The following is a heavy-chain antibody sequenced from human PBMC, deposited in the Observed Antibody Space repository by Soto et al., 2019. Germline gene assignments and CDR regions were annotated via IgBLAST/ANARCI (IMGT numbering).Heavy chain of an antibody. CDR3: AKDPRRAVAVIDY. Sequence: GESVRLSCAASVFTFRSYGMHWVRQAPGKGLEGGAVISYDGSNKYYADSVKGRFTISRDNSKNTLYLQMNSLRAEDTAVYYCAKDPRRAVAVIDYWGQGILVPVSS. CDR1: VFTFRSYG. V-gene: IGHV3-30*18. CDR2: ISYDGSNK. J-gene: IGHJ4*02. D-gene: IGHD6-19*01.